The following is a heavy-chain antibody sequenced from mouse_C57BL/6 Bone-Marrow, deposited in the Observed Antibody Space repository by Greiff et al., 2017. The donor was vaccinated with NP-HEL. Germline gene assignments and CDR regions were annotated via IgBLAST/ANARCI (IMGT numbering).Heavy chain of an antibody. Sequence: VQLQQSGAELVKPGASVKMSCKASGYTFTSYWITWVKQRPGQGLEWIGDIYPGSGSTNYNEKFKSKATLTVDTSSSTAYMQLSSLTSEDSAVYYCARIPYYSNYVVAYWGQGTLVTVSA. V-gene: IGHV1-55*01. D-gene: IGHD2-5*01. CDR1: GYTFTSYW. CDR3: ARIPYYSNYVVAY. J-gene: IGHJ3*01. CDR2: IYPGSGST.